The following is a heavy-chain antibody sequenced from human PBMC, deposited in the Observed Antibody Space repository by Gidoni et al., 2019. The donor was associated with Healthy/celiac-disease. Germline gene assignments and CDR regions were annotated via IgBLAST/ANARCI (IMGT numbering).Heavy chain of an antibody. J-gene: IGHJ5*02. CDR1: GGSISSRNW. Sequence: QVQLQESGPGLVKPSGTLSLTCAVSGGSISSRNWWSWVRQPPGKGLEWIGEIYHSGSTNYNPSLKSRVTISVDKSKNQFSLKLSSVTAADTAVYYCARDTGCSGGSCYEGWFDPWGQGTLVTVSS. D-gene: IGHD2-15*01. CDR3: ARDTGCSGGSCYEGWFDP. CDR2: IYHSGST. V-gene: IGHV4-4*02.